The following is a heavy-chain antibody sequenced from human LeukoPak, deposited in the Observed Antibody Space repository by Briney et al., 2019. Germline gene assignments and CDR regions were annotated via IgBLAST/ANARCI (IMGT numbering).Heavy chain of an antibody. CDR1: GFTFDDYA. J-gene: IGHJ4*02. CDR2: ISWNSGSI. CDR3: ARGDRLGYCTNGVCYPTDY. V-gene: IGHV3-9*01. Sequence: LSGRSLRLSCAASGFTFDDYAMHWVRQAPGKGLEWVSGISWNSGSIGYADSVKGRFTISRDNAKNSLYLQMNSLRAEDTAVYYCARGDRLGYCTNGVCYPTDYWGQGTLVTVSS. D-gene: IGHD2-8*01.